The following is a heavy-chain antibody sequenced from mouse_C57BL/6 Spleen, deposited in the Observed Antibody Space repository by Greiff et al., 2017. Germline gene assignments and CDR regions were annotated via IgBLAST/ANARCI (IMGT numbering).Heavy chain of an antibody. Sequence: LVESGAELVRPGASVKLSCKASGYTFTDYYINWVKQRPGQGLEWIARIYPGSGNTYYNEKFKGKATLTAEKSSSTAYMQLSSLTSEDSAVYFCARDGSRGYFDYWGQGTTLTVSS. D-gene: IGHD1-1*01. CDR2: IYPGSGNT. J-gene: IGHJ2*01. CDR3: ARDGSRGYFDY. CDR1: GYTFTDYY. V-gene: IGHV1-76*01.